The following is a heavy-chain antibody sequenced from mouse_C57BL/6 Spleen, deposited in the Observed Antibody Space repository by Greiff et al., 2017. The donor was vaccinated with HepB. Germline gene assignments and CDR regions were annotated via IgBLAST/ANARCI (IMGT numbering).Heavy chain of an antibody. CDR2: IYPRSGNT. V-gene: IGHV1-81*01. J-gene: IGHJ4*01. CDR1: GYTFTSYG. Sequence: QVQLQQSGAELARPGASVKLSCKASGYTFTSYGISWVKQRTGQGLEWIGEIYPRSGNTYYNEKFKGKATLTADKSSSTAYMELRSLTSEDSAVYFCARAYYYGSSYGNAMDYWGQGTSVTVSS. CDR3: ARAYYYGSSYGNAMDY. D-gene: IGHD1-1*01.